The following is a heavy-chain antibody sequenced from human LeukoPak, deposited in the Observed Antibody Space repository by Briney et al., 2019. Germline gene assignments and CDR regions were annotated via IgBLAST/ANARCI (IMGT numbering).Heavy chain of an antibody. D-gene: IGHD5-18*01. V-gene: IGHV4-59*08. Sequence: KSSETLSRTCTGSGGSSSSYCWSWIRQAPGKGLEGMGYVYYSGSTNYKPSLKSRVTISVDTSKNQFFLTRSSVTAADTAVYYCARQLGHSYGSDYWGQGTLVTVSS. CDR2: VYYSGST. J-gene: IGHJ4*02. CDR3: ARQLGHSYGSDY. CDR1: GGSSSSYC.